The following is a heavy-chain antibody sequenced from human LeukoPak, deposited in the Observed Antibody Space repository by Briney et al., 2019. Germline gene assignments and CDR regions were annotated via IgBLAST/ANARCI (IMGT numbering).Heavy chain of an antibody. CDR1: GGTFSSYA. Sequence: SVKVSCKASGGTFSSYAISWVRQAPGQGLEWMGRIIPILGIANYAQKFQGRVTITADKSTSTAYMELSSLRSEDTAVYYRARMHCSSTSCVFDYWGQGTLVTVSS. V-gene: IGHV1-69*04. D-gene: IGHD2-2*01. CDR3: ARMHCSSTSCVFDY. CDR2: IIPILGIA. J-gene: IGHJ4*02.